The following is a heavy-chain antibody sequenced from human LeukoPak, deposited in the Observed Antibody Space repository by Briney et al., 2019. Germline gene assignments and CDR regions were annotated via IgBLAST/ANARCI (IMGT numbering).Heavy chain of an antibody. CDR3: AGHHPRNTVDF. D-gene: IGHD2/OR15-2a*01. CDR2: IYYSGTT. V-gene: IGHV4-59*08. Sequence: KSSETLSLTCTVSGGSISSYYWNWVRQPPGKGLEWIGYIYYSGTTNYNPSLKSRVTMSLDTSKNQFSLKLSSVTAADTAVYYCAGHHPRNTVDFWGQGTLVTVSS. J-gene: IGHJ4*02. CDR1: GGSISSYY.